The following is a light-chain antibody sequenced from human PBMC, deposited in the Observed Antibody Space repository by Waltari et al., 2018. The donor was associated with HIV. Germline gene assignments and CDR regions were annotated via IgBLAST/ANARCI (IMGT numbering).Light chain of an antibody. Sequence: MTQSPSSLSASVGDRVTITCRASQTITKYLNWYQQKPGQATRLVIYDASTRATGIPARFSGSGSGTEFTLTISSLQSEDFAVYYCQQYNNWPPYTFGQGTKLEIK. CDR1: QTITKY. V-gene: IGKV3-15*01. J-gene: IGKJ2*01. CDR3: QQYNNWPPYT. CDR2: DAS.